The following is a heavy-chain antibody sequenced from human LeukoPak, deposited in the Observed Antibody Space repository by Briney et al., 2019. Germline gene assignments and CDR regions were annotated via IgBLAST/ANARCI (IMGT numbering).Heavy chain of an antibody. D-gene: IGHD2-15*01. CDR3: TTAPRGYCSGGSCSYAFDI. CDR1: TFTFSNAW. J-gene: IGHJ3*02. Sequence: GGSLRLSCAASTFTFSNAWMSWVRQAPGKGLEWVGRIKSKSDGGTTDYAAPVKGRFTISRDDSKNTLYLQMNSLKTEDTAVYYCTTAPRGYCSGGSCSYAFDIRGQGTMVTVS. CDR2: IKSKSDGGTT. V-gene: IGHV3-15*01.